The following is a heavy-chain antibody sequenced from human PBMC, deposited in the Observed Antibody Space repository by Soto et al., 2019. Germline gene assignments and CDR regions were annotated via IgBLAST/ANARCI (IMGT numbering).Heavy chain of an antibody. CDR1: GGSISSYY. CDR3: ARSTQGGTSHGYNWFDP. V-gene: IGHV4-59*08. CDR2: IYYSGST. Sequence: QVQLQESGPGLVKPSETLSLTCTVSGGSISSYYWSWIRQPPGKGLEWIGYIYYSGSTNYNPSLKSRVTISVDTSKNQFSLKLSSVTAADTAVYYCARSTQGGTSHGYNWFDPWGQGTLVTVSS. J-gene: IGHJ5*02. D-gene: IGHD2-2*01.